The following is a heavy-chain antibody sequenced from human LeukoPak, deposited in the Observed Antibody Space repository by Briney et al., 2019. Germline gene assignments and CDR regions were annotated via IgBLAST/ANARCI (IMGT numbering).Heavy chain of an antibody. CDR1: GFTFSSYW. Sequence: GGSLRLFCAASGFTFSSYWMHWVRQAPGKGLVWVSRINGDGSSTAYADSVKGRFTISRDNAENTLNLQMNNLRAEDTAVYFCARDRVTGWSYYYYGMDVWGQGTTVTVSS. J-gene: IGHJ6*02. CDR3: ARDRVTGWSYYYYGMDV. V-gene: IGHV3-74*03. D-gene: IGHD6-19*01. CDR2: INGDGSST.